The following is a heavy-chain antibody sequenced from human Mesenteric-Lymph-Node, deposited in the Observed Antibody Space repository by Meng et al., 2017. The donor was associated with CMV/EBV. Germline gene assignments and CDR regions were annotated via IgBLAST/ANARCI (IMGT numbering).Heavy chain of an antibody. V-gene: IGHV3-74*01. D-gene: IGHD1-26*01. CDR2: FDDSGTYT. CDR3: ARDRSESLDY. CDR1: GFTIKNYW. J-gene: IGHJ4*02. Sequence: LSCAASGFTIKNYWMNWVRQAPGKGLVWVARFDDSGTYTAYADSVKGRFTVSRDNAKNILYLQMNSLRVEDTAVYYCARDRSESLDYWGQGILVTVSS.